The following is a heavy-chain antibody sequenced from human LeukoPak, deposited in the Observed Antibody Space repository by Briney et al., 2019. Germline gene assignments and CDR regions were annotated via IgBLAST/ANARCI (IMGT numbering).Heavy chain of an antibody. J-gene: IGHJ4*02. CDR3: ARDQRYAFDY. D-gene: IGHD3-9*01. CDR1: GSPLTDSP. CDR2: IRTST. Sequence: GGSLRLSCATSGSPLTDSPMNRVRQAPGKGLEWVSNIRTSTEGTNYAIYADSVKGRVTFSRDDAKNTLYLHMHSLRDDDTAVYYCARDQRYAFDYWGRGVLVTVSS. V-gene: IGHV3-11*05.